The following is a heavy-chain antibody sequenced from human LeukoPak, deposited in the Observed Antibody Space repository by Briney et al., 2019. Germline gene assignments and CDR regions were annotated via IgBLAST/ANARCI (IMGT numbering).Heavy chain of an antibody. Sequence: ASVKVSCKVSGYTLTELSMHWVRQAPGKGLEWMGGFDPEDGETIYAQKFQGRVTMTEDTSTDTAYMELSRLRSEDTAVYYCASYNEWELSNWFDPWGQGTLVTVSS. V-gene: IGHV1-24*01. CDR2: FDPEDGET. J-gene: IGHJ5*02. D-gene: IGHD1-26*01. CDR3: ASYNEWELSNWFDP. CDR1: GYTLTELS.